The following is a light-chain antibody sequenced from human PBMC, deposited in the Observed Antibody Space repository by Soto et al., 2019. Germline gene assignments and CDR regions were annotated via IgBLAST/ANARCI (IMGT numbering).Light chain of an antibody. CDR3: SSYTSSNTLV. Sequence: SVLAQPASVSGSLGQSTIISCTGTSSDVGGYNYVSWYQQHPGKAPKFLIYEVDNRASGVSDRFSGSKSGNTASLTISGLQAEGEADYYCSSYTSSNTLVFGTGTKV. V-gene: IGLV2-14*01. CDR1: SSDVGGYNY. CDR2: EVD. J-gene: IGLJ1*01.